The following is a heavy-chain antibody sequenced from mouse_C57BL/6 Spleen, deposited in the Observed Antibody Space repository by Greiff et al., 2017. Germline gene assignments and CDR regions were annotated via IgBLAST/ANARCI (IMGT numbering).Heavy chain of an antibody. D-gene: IGHD6-1*01. CDR1: GYAFSSSW. CDR2: IYPGDGDT. Sequence: QVQLQQSGPELVKPGASVKISCKASGYAFSSSWMNWVKQRPGKGLEWIGRIYPGDGDTNYNGKFKGKATLTADKSSSTAYMQLSSLTSEDSAVYFCARGHGGWYFDVWGTGTTVTVSS. CDR3: ARGHGGWYFDV. V-gene: IGHV1-82*01. J-gene: IGHJ1*03.